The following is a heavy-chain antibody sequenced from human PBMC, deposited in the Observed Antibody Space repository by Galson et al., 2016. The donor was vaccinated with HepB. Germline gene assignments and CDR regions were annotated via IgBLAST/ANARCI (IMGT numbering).Heavy chain of an antibody. Sequence: CAISGDSVSNNSAGWNWIRQSPSRGLEWLGRTYYRSKWYDDYAVSVKSRITIRSDTSRNQFSLQLNSVTPDDTAVYYCARRVEVPVAGDWFDPWGQGTLVTVSS. J-gene: IGHJ5*02. CDR1: GDSVSNNSAG. D-gene: IGHD2-2*01. CDR3: ARRVEVPVAGDWFDP. V-gene: IGHV6-1*01. CDR2: TYYRSKWYD.